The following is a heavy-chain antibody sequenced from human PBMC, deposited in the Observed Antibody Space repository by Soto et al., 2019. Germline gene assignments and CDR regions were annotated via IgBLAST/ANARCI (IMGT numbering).Heavy chain of an antibody. CDR3: ARSKSGSYFRY. CDR2: VYYGGST. V-gene: IGHV4-59*01. Sequence: SETLSLTCTVSGGSISSYYWSWIRQPPGKGLEWIGYVYYGGSTNYNPSLKSRVTISVDTSKNQFSLKLSSVTAADTAVYYCARSKSGSYFRYWGQGTLVTVSS. J-gene: IGHJ4*02. D-gene: IGHD1-26*01. CDR1: GGSISSYY.